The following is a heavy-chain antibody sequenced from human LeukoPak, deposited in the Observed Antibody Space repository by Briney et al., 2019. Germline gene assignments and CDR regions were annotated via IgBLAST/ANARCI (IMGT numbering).Heavy chain of an antibody. CDR1: GGSFSGYY. CDR2: INHSGST. J-gene: IGHJ6*02. D-gene: IGHD6-13*01. CDR3: ARGLLTRRQQLLRYGMDV. V-gene: IGHV4-34*01. Sequence: SETLSLTCAVYGGSFSGYYWSWIRQPPGKGLEWIGEINHSGSTNYNPSLKSRVTISVDTSKNQFSLKLSSVTAADTAVYYCARGLLTRRQQLLRYGMDVWGQGTTVTVSS.